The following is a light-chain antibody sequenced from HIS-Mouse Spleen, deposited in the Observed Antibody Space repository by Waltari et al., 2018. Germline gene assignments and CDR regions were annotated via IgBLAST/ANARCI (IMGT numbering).Light chain of an antibody. Sequence: QSVLTQPPSVSVAPGQKVTISCSGRSSNIGNNYVSWYQQLPGTAPKLLIYDNNKRPSGIPDRFSGSKSGTSATLGITGLQTGDEADYYCGTWDSSLSAWVFGGGTKLTVL. V-gene: IGLV1-51*01. CDR1: SSNIGNNY. CDR3: GTWDSSLSAWV. J-gene: IGLJ3*02. CDR2: DNN.